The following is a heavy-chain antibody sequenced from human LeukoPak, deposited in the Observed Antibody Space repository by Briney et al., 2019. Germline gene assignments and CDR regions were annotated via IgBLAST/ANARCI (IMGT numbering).Heavy chain of an antibody. V-gene: IGHV3-23*01. Sequence: GGSLRLSCAASGFTFSSYAMSWVRQAPGKGLEWVSAISGSGGSTYYADSVKGRFTISRDNAKNSLYLQMNSLRAEDTAVYYCASEAVVGSAGLSYWGQGTLVTVSS. CDR2: ISGSGGST. CDR1: GFTFSSYA. CDR3: ASEAVVGSAGLSY. D-gene: IGHD2-15*01. J-gene: IGHJ4*02.